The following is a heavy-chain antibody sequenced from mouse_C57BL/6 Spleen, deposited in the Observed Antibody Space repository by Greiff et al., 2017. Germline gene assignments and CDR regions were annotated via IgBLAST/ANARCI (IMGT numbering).Heavy chain of an antibody. CDR2: INYDGSST. CDR1: GFTFSDYY. V-gene: IGHV5-16*01. Sequence: EVQVVESEGGLVQPGSSMKLSCTASGFTFSDYYMAWVRQVPDKGLEWVANINYDGSSTYYLDSLKSRFIISRDNAKNILYLQMSSLKSEDTATYYCARGSAALDAMDYWGQGTSVTVSS. D-gene: IGHD6-1*01. CDR3: ARGSAALDAMDY. J-gene: IGHJ4*01.